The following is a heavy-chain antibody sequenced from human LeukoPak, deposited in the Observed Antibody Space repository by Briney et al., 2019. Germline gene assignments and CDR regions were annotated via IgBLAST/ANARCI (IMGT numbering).Heavy chain of an antibody. Sequence: ASVKVSCKASGYTFTSYAMHWVRQAPGQRLEWMGWINAGNGNTKYSQKFQGRVTITRDTSASTAYMELSSLRSEDTAVYYCARGLVYYYYYGMDVWGQGITVTVSS. CDR1: GYTFTSYA. D-gene: IGHD3-9*01. V-gene: IGHV1-3*01. CDR3: ARGLVYYYYYGMDV. CDR2: INAGNGNT. J-gene: IGHJ6*02.